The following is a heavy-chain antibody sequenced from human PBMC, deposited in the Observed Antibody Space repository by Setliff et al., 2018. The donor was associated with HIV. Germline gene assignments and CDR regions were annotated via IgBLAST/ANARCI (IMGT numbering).Heavy chain of an antibody. Sequence: ASVKVSCKASATFTNVGIHWLRRATGQGLEWMGWMNPNSGVSGYGQKFQGRVTMTRDTSISTAYMELSSLISEDTAVYYCARGKGVGGVIITGGLDVWGKGTTVTVSS. D-gene: IGHD3-10*01. J-gene: IGHJ6*04. CDR1: ATFTNVG. V-gene: IGHV1-8*01. CDR3: ARGKGVGGVIITGGLDV. CDR2: MNPNSGVS.